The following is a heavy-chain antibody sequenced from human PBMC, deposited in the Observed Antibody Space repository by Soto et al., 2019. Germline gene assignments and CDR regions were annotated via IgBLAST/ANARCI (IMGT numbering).Heavy chain of an antibody. J-gene: IGHJ4*02. CDR2: ISYDGSNK. CDR3: AKDRSGGHDSSGYYYPTPPDY. Sequence: PGGSLRLSCAASGFTFSSYGMHWVRQAPGKGLEWVAVISYDGSNKYYADSVKGRFTISRDNSKNTLYLQMNSLRAEDTAVYYCAKDRSGGHDSSGYYYPTPPDYWGQGTLVTVSS. D-gene: IGHD3-22*01. CDR1: GFTFSSYG. V-gene: IGHV3-30*18.